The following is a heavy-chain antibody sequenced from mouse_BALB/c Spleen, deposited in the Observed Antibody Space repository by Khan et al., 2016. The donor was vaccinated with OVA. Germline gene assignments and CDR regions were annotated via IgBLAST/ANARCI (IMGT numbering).Heavy chain of an antibody. J-gene: IGHJ3*01. CDR2: IDPLSGGT. V-gene: IGHV1-42*01. D-gene: IGHD2-2*01. CDR3: TRHGYVAWFNY. Sequence: VQLKQSGPELMKPGASVRISCKASGFSFTTYYIHWLMQSPGKSLEWIGYIDPLSGGTIYNQKFKGKATLTADKSSSTAYIKISNLQSEDSAMYYCTRHGYVAWFNYWGQGTMVTVSA. CDR1: GFSFTTYY.